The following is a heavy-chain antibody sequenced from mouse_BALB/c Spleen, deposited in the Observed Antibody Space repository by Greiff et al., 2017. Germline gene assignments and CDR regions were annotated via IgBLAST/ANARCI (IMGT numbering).Heavy chain of an antibody. CDR2: IYPGGGYT. D-gene: IGHD1-2*01. J-gene: IGHJ4*01. CDR1: GYTFTNYW. V-gene: IGHV1-63*02. Sequence: QVQLQQSGAELVRPGTSVKISCKASGYTFTNYWLGWVKQRPGHGLEWIGDIYPGGGYTNYNEKFKGKATLTADTSSSTAYMQLSSLTSEDSAVYFCARSLLRPYYAMDYWGQGTSVTVSS. CDR3: ARSLLRPYYAMDY.